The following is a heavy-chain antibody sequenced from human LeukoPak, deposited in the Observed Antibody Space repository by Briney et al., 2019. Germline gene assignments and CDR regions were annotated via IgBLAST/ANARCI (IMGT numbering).Heavy chain of an antibody. D-gene: IGHD6-19*01. Sequence: ASVKVSCKASGGTFSSYAISWVRQAPGQGLEWMGRIIPILGIANYAQKFQGRVTITADKSTSTAYMELSSLRSEDTAVYYCARDRRIAVAGSNWFDPWGQGTLVTVSS. CDR1: GGTFSSYA. CDR3: ARDRRIAVAGSNWFDP. CDR2: IIPILGIA. J-gene: IGHJ5*02. V-gene: IGHV1-69*04.